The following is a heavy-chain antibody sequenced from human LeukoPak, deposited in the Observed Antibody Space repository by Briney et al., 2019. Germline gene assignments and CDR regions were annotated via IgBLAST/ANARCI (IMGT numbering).Heavy chain of an antibody. J-gene: IGHJ4*02. CDR3: AKESSGSYSLDY. Sequence: AGCLRLSCAASGFTFDDYAMHWVRQAAGKGLGWVSLISGDGGSTYYADSVKGRFTISRDNSKDSLYLQMNSLRTEDTGLYYCAKESSGSYSLDYWGQGNLVTVSS. V-gene: IGHV3-43*02. CDR1: GFTFDDYA. D-gene: IGHD1-26*01. CDR2: ISGDGGST.